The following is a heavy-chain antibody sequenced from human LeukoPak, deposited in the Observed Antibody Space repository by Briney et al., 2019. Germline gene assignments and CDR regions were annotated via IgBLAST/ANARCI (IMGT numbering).Heavy chain of an antibody. CDR2: MYSNGGGR. CDR3: TRRTYSTYMDV. V-gene: IGHV4-39*01. D-gene: IGHD1-7*01. CDR1: GGSMITDTFY. Sequence: SETLSLICTVSGGSMITDTFYWVWIRQPPGKGLEWIANMYSNGGGRQYNRSLTNRVSISVDTSKNQFFLNLNSVTAADTAIYYCTRRTYSTYMDVWGQGTTVTVSS. J-gene: IGHJ6*03.